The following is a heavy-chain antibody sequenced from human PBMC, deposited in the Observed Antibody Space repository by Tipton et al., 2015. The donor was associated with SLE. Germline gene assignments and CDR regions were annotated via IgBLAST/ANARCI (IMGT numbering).Heavy chain of an antibody. Sequence: GLVKPSETLSLTCTVSGGSITTYYWSWIRQPPGKGPEWIGYIYSSGSTNYNPSLKSRVTLSLDTSKNQFSLHLRSVTAADTAVYYCASGGYYGSGSYYGGWFDPWGQGTLVTVSS. CDR3: ASGGYYGSGSYYGGWFDP. V-gene: IGHV4-4*08. CDR1: GGSITTYY. D-gene: IGHD3-10*01. J-gene: IGHJ5*02. CDR2: IYSSGST.